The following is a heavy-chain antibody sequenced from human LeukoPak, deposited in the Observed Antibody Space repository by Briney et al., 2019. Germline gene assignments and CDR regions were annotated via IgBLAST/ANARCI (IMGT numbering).Heavy chain of an antibody. Sequence: GGSLRLSCTASGFSFSSSAMSWVRQAPGKGMEWVSSISFAAVTTYYADSVKGRFTTSRDNSKNTLYLQMSNLRAEDTAVYFCAKDSQVIINFYFESWGQGTLVTVSS. CDR2: ISFAAVTT. CDR3: AKDSQVIINFYFES. J-gene: IGHJ4*02. CDR1: GFSFSSSA. D-gene: IGHD5-24*01. V-gene: IGHV3-23*01.